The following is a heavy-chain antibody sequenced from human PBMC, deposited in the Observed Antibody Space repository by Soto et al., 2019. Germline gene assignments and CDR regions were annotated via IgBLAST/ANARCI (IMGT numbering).Heavy chain of an antibody. D-gene: IGHD3-10*01. CDR2: IIPIDATV. Sequence: QVQLVQSGAEVKKPGSSVKVSCKASGGTFSNYALISWVRQAPGQGLEWMGGIIPIDATVNYAQKFQGRIQIPTDEATTTAYMDLGSLRSEDTAVYYCARDLLGFGYTYGDVWGQGTTVTVSS. CDR3: ARDLLGFGYTYGDV. J-gene: IGHJ6*01. V-gene: IGHV1-69*05. CDR1: GGTFSNYA.